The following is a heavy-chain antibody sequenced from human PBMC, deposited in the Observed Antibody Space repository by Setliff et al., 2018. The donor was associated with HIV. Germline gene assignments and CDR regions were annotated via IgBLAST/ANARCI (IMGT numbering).Heavy chain of an antibody. CDR1: GGSFSNYY. J-gene: IGHJ4*02. CDR3: ARGVGGDEVVPDYFDY. Sequence: SETLSLTCAVYGGSFSNYYWSWIRQPPGKGLEWLGEVNHSGNTNYNPSLRIRVPMSLDTSKNQFSLKVTPVTAADTAVYYCARGVGGDEVVPDYFDYWGQGTLVTVSS. V-gene: IGHV4-34*01. D-gene: IGHD3-16*01. CDR2: VNHSGNT.